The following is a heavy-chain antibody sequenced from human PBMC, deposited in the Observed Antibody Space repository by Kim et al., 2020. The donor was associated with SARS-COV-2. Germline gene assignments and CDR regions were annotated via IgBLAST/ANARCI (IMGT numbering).Heavy chain of an antibody. J-gene: IGHJ6*03. CDR2: INHSGST. Sequence: SETLSLTCAVYGVSFSGYYWSWIRQPPGKGLEWIGEINHSGSTNYNPSLKSRVTISVDTSKNQFSLKLSSVTAADTAVYYCARGLRDWNYEMLWVYYYYMDVWGKGTTVTVSS. CDR1: GVSFSGYY. D-gene: IGHD1-7*01. CDR3: ARGLRDWNYEMLWVYYYYMDV. V-gene: IGHV4-34*01.